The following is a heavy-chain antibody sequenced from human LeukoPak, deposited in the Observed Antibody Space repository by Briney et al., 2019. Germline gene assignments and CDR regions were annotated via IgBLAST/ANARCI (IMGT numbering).Heavy chain of an antibody. V-gene: IGHV3-7*01. CDR2: IKQDGSEK. J-gene: IGHJ4*02. Sequence: GGSLRLSCAASGFSFSSYWMTWVRQAPGPGLEWVANIKQDGSEKYYMDSVKGRFTISRDNAKNSLYLQMNSLRAEDTAVYYCAKDLLGQWPTVFDYWGQGTLVTVSS. D-gene: IGHD6-19*01. CDR1: GFSFSSYW. CDR3: AKDLLGQWPTVFDY.